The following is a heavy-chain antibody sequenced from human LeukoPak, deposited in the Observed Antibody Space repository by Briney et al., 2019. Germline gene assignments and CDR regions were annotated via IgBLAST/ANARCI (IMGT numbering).Heavy chain of an antibody. V-gene: IGHV4-61*08. J-gene: IGHJ3*02. Sequence: SETLSLTCTVSGGSVSSADYYWSWIRHPPGKALEWIGYIYHTGSNNYKYSLKSRVTISLDTSKNRFSLRLTSVTAADTAVYYCAGWGRAFDIWGQGTMVTVSS. CDR2: IYHTGSN. CDR1: GGSVSSADYY. D-gene: IGHD7-27*01. CDR3: AGWGRAFDI.